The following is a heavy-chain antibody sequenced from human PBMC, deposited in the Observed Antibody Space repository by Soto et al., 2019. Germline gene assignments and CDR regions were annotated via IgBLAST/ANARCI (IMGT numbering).Heavy chain of an antibody. Sequence: GESLKISCKGSEYSFPTFWILWVRQMPGKGLEWMGSINPTNSDTRYSPSFQGQVTISADKSISTAYLHWSSLKASDTAMYYCSRVSTLGYYFGMDVWAQGSTVTVSS. J-gene: IGHJ6*02. CDR2: INPTNSDT. V-gene: IGHV5-51*01. CDR1: EYSFPTFW. D-gene: IGHD2-21*01. CDR3: SRVSTLGYYFGMDV.